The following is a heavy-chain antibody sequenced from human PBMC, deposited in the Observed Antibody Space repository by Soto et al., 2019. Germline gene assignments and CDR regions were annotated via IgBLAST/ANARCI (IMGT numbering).Heavy chain of an antibody. J-gene: IGHJ6*02. Sequence: EVQLLESGGGLVQPGGSLRLSCAASGFTFSSYAMNWVRQTPGKGLEWVSSISGSGGSTYYADSVKGRFTISRDNSKNTLYVQMNSLRAEETAVYYCAKDRLGDYYYYGMDVWGQGTTVTVSS. CDR2: ISGSGGST. CDR3: AKDRLGDYYYYGMDV. CDR1: GFTFSSYA. D-gene: IGHD4-17*01. V-gene: IGHV3-23*01.